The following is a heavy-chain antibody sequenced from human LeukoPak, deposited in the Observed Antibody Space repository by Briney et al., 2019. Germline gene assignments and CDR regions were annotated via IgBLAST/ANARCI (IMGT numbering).Heavy chain of an antibody. Sequence: GGSLRLSCAASGFTFSSYGMHWVRQAPGKGLEWVAFIRYDGSNKYYADSVKGRFTISRDNSKNTLYLQMNSLRAEDTAVCYCAMTDYDFWSGSDYWGQGTLVTVSS. CDR3: AMTDYDFWSGSDY. D-gene: IGHD3-3*01. CDR1: GFTFSSYG. J-gene: IGHJ4*02. V-gene: IGHV3-30*02. CDR2: IRYDGSNK.